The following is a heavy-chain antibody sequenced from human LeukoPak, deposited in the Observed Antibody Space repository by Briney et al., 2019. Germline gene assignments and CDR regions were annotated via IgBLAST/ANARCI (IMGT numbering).Heavy chain of an antibody. CDR1: GFTFSSYW. D-gene: IGHD6-19*01. J-gene: IGHJ4*02. Sequence: GGSLRLSCAASGFTFSSYWMSWVRQAPGKGLEWVANMKQDGSEKYYVDSVKGRFTISRDNAKNSLYLQMNSLRAEDTAVYYCARDAVVAVAGMYYFDYWGQGTLVTVSS. CDR2: MKQDGSEK. V-gene: IGHV3-7*01. CDR3: ARDAVVAVAGMYYFDY.